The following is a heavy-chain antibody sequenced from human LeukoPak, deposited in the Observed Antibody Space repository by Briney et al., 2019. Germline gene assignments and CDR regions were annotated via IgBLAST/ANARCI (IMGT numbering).Heavy chain of an antibody. V-gene: IGHV4-59*08. J-gene: IGHJ4*02. CDR3: ARHHGIAAGPTFDY. Sequence: PSETLSLTCTVSGGSISSYYWSWIRQPPGKGLEWIGYIYYSGSTNYNPSLKSRVTISVDTSKNQFSLKLSSVTAADTAVYYCARHHGIAAGPTFDYWGQGTLVTVSS. CDR1: GGSISSYY. CDR2: IYYSGST. D-gene: IGHD6-6*01.